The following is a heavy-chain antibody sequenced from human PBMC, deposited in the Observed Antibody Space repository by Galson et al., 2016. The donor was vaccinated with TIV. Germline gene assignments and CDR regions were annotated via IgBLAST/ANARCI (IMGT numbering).Heavy chain of an antibody. V-gene: IGHV3-33*01. CDR1: GLSFSNFG. D-gene: IGHD1-1*01. J-gene: IGHJ4*02. CDR2: IWFDGSND. Sequence: SLRLSCAASGLSFSNFGIHWVRQAPGKGLEWVAVIWFDGSNDYFADSVKGRFTISRDDSKNTVYLQMNSLRAEDTAVYYCGRGNPPSTDTDSWGQGTQVTVSS. CDR3: GRGNPPSTDTDS.